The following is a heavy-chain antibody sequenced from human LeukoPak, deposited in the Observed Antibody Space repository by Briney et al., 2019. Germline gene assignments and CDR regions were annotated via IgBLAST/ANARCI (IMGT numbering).Heavy chain of an antibody. Sequence: PGGSLRLSCAASGFTFSSYGMHWVRQAPGKGLEWVAVISYDGSNKYYADSVKGRFTISRDNAKNTLYLQMNSLRAEDTAVYYCARDPHGYWWFDPWGQGTLVTVSS. CDR1: GFTFSSYG. CDR2: ISYDGSNK. V-gene: IGHV3-30*03. D-gene: IGHD5-18*01. CDR3: ARDPHGYWWFDP. J-gene: IGHJ5*02.